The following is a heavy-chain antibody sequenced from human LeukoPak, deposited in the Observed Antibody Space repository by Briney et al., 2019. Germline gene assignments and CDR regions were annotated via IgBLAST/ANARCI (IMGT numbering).Heavy chain of an antibody. Sequence: SETLSLTCTVSGGPIFSYYWSWIRQTAGKGLEWIGRLYPGVGTDYNPSLKSRVTMSVDTSKKQFALKLSAVTTADTAVYYCARLKFYDSTGYSPGHYMDVWGKGTTLTVSS. CDR1: GGPIFSYY. D-gene: IGHD3-22*01. CDR2: LYPGVGT. CDR3: ARLKFYDSTGYSPGHYMDV. J-gene: IGHJ6*03. V-gene: IGHV4-4*07.